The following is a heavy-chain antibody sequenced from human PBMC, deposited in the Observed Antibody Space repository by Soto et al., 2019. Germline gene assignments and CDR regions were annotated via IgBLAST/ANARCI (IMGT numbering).Heavy chain of an antibody. CDR1: GYTFTNFY. Sequence: QVELVQSGAEVKEPGASVKISCKGSGYTFTNFYIHWVRQAPGQGLEWLGIVNPNGGSTNYAQNFKGRITISSETSKSTVYIDLSSLRSEDTAVYYCARGLASGDYWGQGTLVTVSS. V-gene: IGHV1-46*01. D-gene: IGHD6-6*01. J-gene: IGHJ4*02. CDR3: ARGLASGDY. CDR2: VNPNGGST.